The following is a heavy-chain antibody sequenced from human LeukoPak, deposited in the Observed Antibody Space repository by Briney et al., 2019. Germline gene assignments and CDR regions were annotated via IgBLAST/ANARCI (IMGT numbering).Heavy chain of an antibody. D-gene: IGHD5-18*01. V-gene: IGHV4-31*03. Sequence: SETLSLTCTVSGGSISSGGYYRSWIRQHPGKGLEWIGYIYYSGSTYYNPSLKSRITISVDTSKNQFSLKLSSVTAADTAVYYCARESSSTDTAMVTCAFDIWGQGTMVTASS. CDR1: GGSISSGGYY. CDR2: IYYSGST. J-gene: IGHJ3*02. CDR3: ARESSSTDTAMVTCAFDI.